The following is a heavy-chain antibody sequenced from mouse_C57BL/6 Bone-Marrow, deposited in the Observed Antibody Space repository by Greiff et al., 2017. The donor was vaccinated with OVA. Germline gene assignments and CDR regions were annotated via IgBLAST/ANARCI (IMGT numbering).Heavy chain of an antibody. CDR1: GYAFSSSW. CDR2: IYPGDGDT. CDR3: GGGADGDWRWCAY. D-gene: IGHD2-13*01. J-gene: IGHJ3*01. Sequence: QVQLQQSGPELVKPGASVKISCKASGYAFSSSWMNWVKQRPGKGLEWIGRIYPGDGDTNYNGKFKGKATLTADKSSSTAYMQLRSLTSEDSAVYCGGGGADGDWRWCAYWGQGTLVTVSA. V-gene: IGHV1-82*01.